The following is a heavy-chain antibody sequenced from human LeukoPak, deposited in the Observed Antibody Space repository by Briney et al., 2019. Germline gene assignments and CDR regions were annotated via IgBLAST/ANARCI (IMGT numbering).Heavy chain of an antibody. V-gene: IGHV3-7*01. J-gene: IGHJ4*02. CDR3: ARDKIEGPTKLDY. CDR2: IKQDESEK. D-gene: IGHD1-1*01. CDR1: GFTFSSYW. Sequence: GGSLRLSCAASGFTFSSYWMSWVRQAPGKGLEWVANIKQDESEKYYVDSVKGRLTISRDNAKNSLYLQMNSLRAEDTAVYYCARDKIEGPTKLDYWGQGILVTVSS.